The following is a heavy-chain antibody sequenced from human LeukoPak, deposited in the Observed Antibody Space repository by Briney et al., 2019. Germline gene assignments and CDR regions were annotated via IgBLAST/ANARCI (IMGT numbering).Heavy chain of an antibody. V-gene: IGHV1-2*02. D-gene: IGHD3-22*01. Sequence: GASVKVSCKASGFTFSDYYIHWIRQAPGQGLEWVGWINPNSGGTNYGQNFRGRVTMTRDTSISTAFMDLTRLRSDDTAVYYCARVRYDRSGDPFDIWGQGTMVIVSS. J-gene: IGHJ3*02. CDR3: ARVRYDRSGDPFDI. CDR2: INPNSGGT. CDR1: GFTFSDYY.